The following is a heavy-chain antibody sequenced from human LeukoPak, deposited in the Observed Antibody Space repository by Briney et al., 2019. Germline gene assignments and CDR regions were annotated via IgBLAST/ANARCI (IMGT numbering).Heavy chain of an antibody. J-gene: IGHJ4*02. CDR2: INPNSGGT. Sequence: ASVKVSCKASGYTFTGYYMHWVRQAPGQGLEWMGWINPNSGGTNYAQKFQGRVTMTRDTSISTAYMELSRLRSDDTAVCYCARGGELAVAGFYYFDYWGQETLVTVSS. V-gene: IGHV1-2*02. CDR1: GYTFTGYY. CDR3: ARGGELAVAGFYYFDY. D-gene: IGHD6-19*01.